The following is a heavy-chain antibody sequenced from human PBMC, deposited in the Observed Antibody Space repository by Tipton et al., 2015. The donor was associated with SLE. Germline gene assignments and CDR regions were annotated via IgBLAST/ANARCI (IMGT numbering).Heavy chain of an antibody. CDR3: ASLRYSSSSFFDY. CDR1: GGSISSYY. J-gene: IGHJ4*02. D-gene: IGHD6-6*01. V-gene: IGHV4-59*08. Sequence: TLSLTCTVSGGSISSYYWSWIRQPPGKGLEWIGYIYYSGSTNYNPSLKSRVTISVDTSKNQFSLKLSSVTAADTAVYYCASLRYSSSSFFDYWGQETLVTVSS. CDR2: IYYSGST.